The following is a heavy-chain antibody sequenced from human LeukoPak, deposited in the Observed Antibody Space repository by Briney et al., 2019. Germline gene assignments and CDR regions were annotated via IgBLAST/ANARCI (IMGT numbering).Heavy chain of an antibody. V-gene: IGHV4-59*08. CDR2: IFYSGST. J-gene: IGHJ3*02. CDR1: GGSISSYS. Sequence: SETLSLTCTVSGGSISSYSWSWIRQPPGKGLEWIGYIFYSGSTNYNPSLKSRVTISVDTSKNQFSLKLSSVTAADTAVYYCARHSPGNIGIMITFGGVIAGGAFDIWGQGTMVTVSS. CDR3: ARHSPGNIGIMITFGGVIAGGAFDI. D-gene: IGHD3-16*02.